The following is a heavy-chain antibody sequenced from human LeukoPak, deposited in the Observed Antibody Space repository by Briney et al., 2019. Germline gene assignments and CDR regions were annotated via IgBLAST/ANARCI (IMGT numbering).Heavy chain of an antibody. Sequence: ASVKVSCKASGYTFTSYGISWVRQPPGQGLEWMGWISAYNGNTNYAQKLQGRVTMTTDTSTSTAYMELRSLRSDDTAVYYCARDHQYSRSWYGINWSDPWGQGTLVTVSS. CDR3: ARDHQYSRSWYGINWSDP. CDR1: GYTFTSYG. CDR2: ISAYNGNT. D-gene: IGHD6-13*01. V-gene: IGHV1-18*01. J-gene: IGHJ5*02.